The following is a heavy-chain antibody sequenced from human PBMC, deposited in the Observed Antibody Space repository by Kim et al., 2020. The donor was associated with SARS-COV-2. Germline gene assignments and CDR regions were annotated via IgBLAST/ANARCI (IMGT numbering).Heavy chain of an antibody. CDR3: AKHFYGDYGAFDY. D-gene: IGHD4-17*01. Sequence: SEGSGQGRLPHPRDNHKKRLYLQMNSLRAEDTAVYYCAKHFYGDYGAFDYWGQGTLVTVSS. J-gene: IGHJ4*02. V-gene: IGHV3-23*01.